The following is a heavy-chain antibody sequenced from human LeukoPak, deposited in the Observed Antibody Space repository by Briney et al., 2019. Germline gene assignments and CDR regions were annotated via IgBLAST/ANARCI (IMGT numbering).Heavy chain of an antibody. Sequence: GESLKISCKGSGYSFTSYWIGWVRQMPGKGLEWMGIIYPGDSDTRYSPSFQGQVTISADKSISTAYLQWSSLKASGTAMYYCARHVAGYSYGYYYYYYVDVWGKGTTVTVSS. J-gene: IGHJ6*03. V-gene: IGHV5-51*01. D-gene: IGHD5-18*01. CDR2: IYPGDSDT. CDR1: GYSFTSYW. CDR3: ARHVAGYSYGYYYYYYVDV.